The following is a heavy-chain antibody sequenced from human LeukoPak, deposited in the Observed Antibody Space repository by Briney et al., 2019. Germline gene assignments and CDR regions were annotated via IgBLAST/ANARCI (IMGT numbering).Heavy chain of an antibody. CDR1: GFTFSDHH. CDR3: TSIFYYETGGYYPDH. J-gene: IGHJ4*02. V-gene: IGHV3-72*01. Sequence: GGSLRLSCAASGFTFSDHHMDWVRQAPGKGLEWIGRSRNKGRGYSTVFAASVKGRFTISRDEQQNSLYLQMNSLKTEDTAVYYCTSIFYYETGGYYPDHWGQGTLVTVSS. CDR2: SRNKGRGYST. D-gene: IGHD3-22*01.